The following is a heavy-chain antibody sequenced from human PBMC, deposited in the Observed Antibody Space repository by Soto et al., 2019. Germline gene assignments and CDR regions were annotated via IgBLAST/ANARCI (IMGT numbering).Heavy chain of an antibody. CDR3: ARDGFGKRGGYDF. V-gene: IGHV3-11*01. D-gene: IGHD5-12*01. CDR1: VFPFSDYY. Sequence: GGSPRLSCAACVFPFSDYYMSWIHPAPGKGLEWVSYISSSGSTIYYADSVKGRFTISRDNAKNSLYLQMNSLRAEDTAVYYCARDGFGKRGGYDFWGQGTLVTVSS. CDR2: ISSSGSTI. J-gene: IGHJ4*02.